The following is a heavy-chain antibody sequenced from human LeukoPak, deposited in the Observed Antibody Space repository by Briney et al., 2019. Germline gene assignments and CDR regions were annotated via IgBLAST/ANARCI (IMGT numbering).Heavy chain of an antibody. J-gene: IGHJ4*02. CDR2: ITSSGYTI. V-gene: IGHV3-48*03. CDR1: GFTFSSHW. Sequence: GGSLRLSCAASGFTFSSHWMHWVRQAPGKGLVWVSYITSSGYTITYADSVKGRFTISRDNAKNSLYLQMNSLRAEDTAVYYCARGRGAFDYWGQGTLVTVSS. CDR3: ARGRGAFDY. D-gene: IGHD6-25*01.